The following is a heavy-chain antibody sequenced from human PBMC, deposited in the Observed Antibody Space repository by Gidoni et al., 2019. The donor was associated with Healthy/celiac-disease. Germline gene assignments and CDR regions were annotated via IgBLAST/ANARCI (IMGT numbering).Heavy chain of an antibody. Sequence: QVQLQESGPGLVKPSQTLSLTCTVSGGSISSGDYYWSWIRQPPGKGLEWIGYIYYSGSTYYNPSLKSRVTISVDTSKNQFSLKLSSVTAADTAVYYCARVVVVAATPGWFDPWGQGTLVTVSS. V-gene: IGHV4-30-4*01. CDR1: GGSISSGDYY. CDR2: IYYSGST. D-gene: IGHD2-15*01. CDR3: ARVVVVAATPGWFDP. J-gene: IGHJ5*02.